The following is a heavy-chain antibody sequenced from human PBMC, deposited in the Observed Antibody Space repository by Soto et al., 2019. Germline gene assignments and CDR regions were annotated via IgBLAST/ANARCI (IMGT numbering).Heavy chain of an antibody. V-gene: IGHV4-34*01. D-gene: IGHD3-3*01. CDR1: GGSFSGYY. CDR2: INHSGST. Sequence: SETLSLTCAVYGGSFSGYYWSWIRQPPGKGLEWIGEINHSGSTNYNPSLKSRVTISVDTSKNQFSLKLSSVTAADTAVYYCARVLQREIFGVDIYWWFDPWGQGTLVTVSS. CDR3: ARVLQREIFGVDIYWWFDP. J-gene: IGHJ5*02.